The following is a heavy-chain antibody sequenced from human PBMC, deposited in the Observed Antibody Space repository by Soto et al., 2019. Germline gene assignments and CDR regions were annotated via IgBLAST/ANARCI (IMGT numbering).Heavy chain of an antibody. D-gene: IGHD4-17*01. V-gene: IGHV4-61*01. CDR3: ARDTYYGDHLEYDYYFDY. CDR2: IYYSGST. CDR1: GGSVSSGSYY. J-gene: IGHJ4*02. Sequence: QVQLQESGPGLVKPSETLSLTCTVSGGSVSSGSYYWSWIRQPPGKGLEWIGYIYYSGSTNYNSSLKSRVTISVDTSKNQFSLKLSSVTAADTAVYYCARDTYYGDHLEYDYYFDYWGQGTLVTVSS.